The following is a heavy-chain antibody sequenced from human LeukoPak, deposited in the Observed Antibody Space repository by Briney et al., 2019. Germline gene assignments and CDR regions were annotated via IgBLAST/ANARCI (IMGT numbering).Heavy chain of an antibody. D-gene: IGHD5-18*01. J-gene: IGHJ6*03. Sequence: KPSETLSLTCTVSGGSISSSSYYWGWIRQPPGKGLEWIGSIYYSGSTYYNPSLKSRVTISVDTSKNQFSLKLSSVTAAATAVYYCARQGYSYGNSYYNYMDVWGKGTTVTVSS. CDR1: GGSISSSSYY. CDR3: ARQGYSYGNSYYNYMDV. V-gene: IGHV4-39*01. CDR2: IYYSGST.